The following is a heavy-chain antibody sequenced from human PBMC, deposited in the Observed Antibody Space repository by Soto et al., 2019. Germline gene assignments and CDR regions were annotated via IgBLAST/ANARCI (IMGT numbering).Heavy chain of an antibody. CDR2: IIPIFGTA. V-gene: IGHV1-69*13. Sequence: SVKVSCKASGGTFSSYAISWVRQAPGQGLEWMGGIIPIFGTANYAQKFQGRVTITADESTSTAYMELSSLRSEDTAVYYCARGXASQDLWSGYSTVDLGYWGQGALVTVSS. D-gene: IGHD3-3*01. CDR1: GGTFSSYA. J-gene: IGHJ4*02. CDR3: ARGXASQDLWSGYSTVDLGY.